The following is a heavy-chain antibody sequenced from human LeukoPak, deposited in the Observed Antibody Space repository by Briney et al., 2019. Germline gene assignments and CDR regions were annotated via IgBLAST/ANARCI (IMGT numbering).Heavy chain of an antibody. D-gene: IGHD3-16*02. CDR2: FDPEDGEP. CDR1: GYTLTELT. CDR3: ATGMIGRLSFDY. J-gene: IGHJ4*02. V-gene: IGHV1-24*01. Sequence: ASVKVSCKVSGYTLTELTMHRLRQGPGKGLEWMGGFDPEDGEPIYAQKYQGRVTMTEDTSTDTAYMKLSSPRSEDTALYYCATGMIGRLSFDYWGQGTLVTVSS.